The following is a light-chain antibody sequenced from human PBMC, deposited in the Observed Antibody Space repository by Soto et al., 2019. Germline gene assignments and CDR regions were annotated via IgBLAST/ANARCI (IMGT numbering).Light chain of an antibody. CDR2: GAS. CDR3: QQYNSWPPAWT. Sequence: EFVLTQSPGTLSLSPGERATLSCRASQTVRNNYLAWYQQKPGQSPRLLIYGASTRATGIPARFSGSGSETQFTLTISSLQSDDFAVYYCQQYNSWPPAWTFGQGTKVE. J-gene: IGKJ1*01. V-gene: IGKV3-15*01. CDR1: QTVRNN.